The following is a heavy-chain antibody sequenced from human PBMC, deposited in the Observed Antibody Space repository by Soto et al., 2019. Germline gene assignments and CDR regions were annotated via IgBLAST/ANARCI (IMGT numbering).Heavy chain of an antibody. V-gene: IGHV3-15*07. D-gene: IGHD2-2*01. CDR1: GFTFSNAW. CDR2: IKSKTDGGTT. Sequence: PGGSLRLSCAASGFTFSNAWMNWVRQAPGKGLEWVGRIKSKTDGGTTDYAAPVKGRFTISRDDSKNTLYLQMNSLKTEDTAVYYCTTPSAVYCSSTSCYAGYYYYYGMDVWGQGTTVTVSS. J-gene: IGHJ6*02. CDR3: TTPSAVYCSSTSCYAGYYYYYGMDV.